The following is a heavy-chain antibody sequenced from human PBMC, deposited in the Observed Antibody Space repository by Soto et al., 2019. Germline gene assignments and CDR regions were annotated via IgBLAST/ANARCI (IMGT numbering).Heavy chain of an antibody. V-gene: IGHV3-33*01. CDR2: IWYDGSNK. J-gene: IGHJ6*02. CDR3: ARDGYSSSLFETNYGMDV. CDR1: GFTFSSYG. D-gene: IGHD6-13*01. Sequence: QVQLVESGGGVVQPGRSLRLSCAASGFTFSSYGMHWVRQAPGKGLEWVAVIWYDGSNKYYADSVKGRFTISRDNSKNTLYLQMNSLRAEETAVYYCARDGYSSSLFETNYGMDVWGQGTTVTVSS.